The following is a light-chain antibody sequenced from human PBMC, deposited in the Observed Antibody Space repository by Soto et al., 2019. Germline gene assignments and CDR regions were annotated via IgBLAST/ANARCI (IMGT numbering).Light chain of an antibody. CDR2: DAS. CDR1: QSVSGY. Sequence: EIVLTQSPATLSLSPGERTTLSCRTSQSVSGYLAWYQQKPGQAPRLLIYDASNRATGIPARFSGSGSGTEFTPTSYSLALDDVAVYYCHQRSSLPGTFGRG. CDR3: HQRSSLPGT. J-gene: IGKJ4*01. V-gene: IGKV3-11*01.